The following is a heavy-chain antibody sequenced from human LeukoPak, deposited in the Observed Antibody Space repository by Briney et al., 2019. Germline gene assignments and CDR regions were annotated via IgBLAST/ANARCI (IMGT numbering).Heavy chain of an antibody. J-gene: IGHJ4*02. CDR3: ASGLEY. CDR1: GFTFSKYW. D-gene: IGHD6-6*01. V-gene: IGHV3-7*03. CDR2: IKQDGSEK. Sequence: GGSLRLSCAASGFTFSKYWMTWVRQALGKGLEWVANIKQDGSEKYYVDSVKGRFTISRDNAKSSLSLQMNSLRAEDTAVYYCASGLEYWGRGTLVSVSS.